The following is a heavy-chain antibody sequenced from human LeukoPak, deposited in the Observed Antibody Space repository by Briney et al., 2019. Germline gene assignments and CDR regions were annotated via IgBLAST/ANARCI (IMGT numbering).Heavy chain of an antibody. CDR1: GGSISSYY. CDR3: AREHSSSWYSGDWFDP. V-gene: IGHV4-4*07. CDR2: IYTSGST. D-gene: IGHD6-13*01. Sequence: SETLSLTCTVSGGSISSYYWSWIRRPAGKGLEWIGRIYTSGSTNYNPSLKSRVTMSVDTSKNQFSLKLSSVTAADTAVYYCAREHSSSWYSGDWFDPWGQGTLVTVSS. J-gene: IGHJ5*02.